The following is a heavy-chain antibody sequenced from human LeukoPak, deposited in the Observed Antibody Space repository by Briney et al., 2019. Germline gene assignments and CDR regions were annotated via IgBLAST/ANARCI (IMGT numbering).Heavy chain of an antibody. D-gene: IGHD2-2*01. Sequence: GGSLRLSCAASGFSFSSYGMHWVRQAPGKGLEWVAFIRYDGSNKYYADSVEGRFIISRDNSKNTLYLQMNSLRAEDTAVYYCAKDRAAGYCSSTSCYAYYFDYWGQGTLVTVSS. J-gene: IGHJ4*02. V-gene: IGHV3-30*02. CDR1: GFSFSSYG. CDR2: IRYDGSNK. CDR3: AKDRAAGYCSSTSCYAYYFDY.